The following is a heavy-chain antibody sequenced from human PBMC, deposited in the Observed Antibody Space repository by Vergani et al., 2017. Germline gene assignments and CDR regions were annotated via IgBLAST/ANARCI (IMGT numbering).Heavy chain of an antibody. D-gene: IGHD3-3*01. CDR2: ISWNSGSI. Sequence: EVQLVESGGGLVQPGRSLRLSCAASGFTFDDYAMHWVRQAPGKGLEWVSGISWNSGSIGYADSVKGRFTISRDNAKNSLYLQMNSLRAEDTALYYCAKEGVEKDACDIWGQGTMVTVSS. CDR3: AKEGVEKDACDI. CDR1: GFTFDDYA. V-gene: IGHV3-9*01. J-gene: IGHJ3*02.